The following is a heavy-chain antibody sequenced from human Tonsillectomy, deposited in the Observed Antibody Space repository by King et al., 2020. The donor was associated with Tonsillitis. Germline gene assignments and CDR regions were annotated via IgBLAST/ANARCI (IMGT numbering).Heavy chain of an antibody. CDR3: AREAFRYDSLTGFHGMDV. V-gene: IGHV3-21*01. D-gene: IGHD3-9*01. CDR2: ISSASHYI. J-gene: IGHJ6*02. CDR1: GFTFSSYT. Sequence: EVQLVEYGGGLVKPGGSLRLSCAASGFTFSSYTINWVRQAPGKGLEWVSSISSASHYIYYAGSVKGRFTISRDDAKKSLFLQMNSLRAEDTAVYYCAREAFRYDSLTGFHGMDVWGQATTVTVSS.